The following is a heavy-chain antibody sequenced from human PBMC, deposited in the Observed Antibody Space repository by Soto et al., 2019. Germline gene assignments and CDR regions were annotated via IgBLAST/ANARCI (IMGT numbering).Heavy chain of an antibody. V-gene: IGHV6-1*01. CDR1: GDSVSINSAA. D-gene: IGHD2-15*01. J-gene: IGHJ6*02. Sequence: PSQTLSLTCAISGDSVSINSAAWNWVRQSPSRGLEWLGRTYYRSKWYDDYAVSVKSRITIKPDTSKNQFSLQLNSVTPEDSAVYSCTSGAGRGYCTGNTCYSPYNYYGMDVWGQGTTVTVSS. CDR2: TYYRSKWYD. CDR3: TSGAGRGYCTGNTCYSPYNYYGMDV.